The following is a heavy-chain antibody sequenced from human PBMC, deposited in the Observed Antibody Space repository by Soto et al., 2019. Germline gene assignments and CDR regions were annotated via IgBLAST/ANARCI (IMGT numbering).Heavy chain of an antibody. V-gene: IGHV5-51*01. D-gene: IGHD2-15*01. J-gene: IGHJ4*02. Sequence: GEFLTSSCTSAGCSFTRYWIGWVRQMPGKGLEWMGIIYPGDSDTRYSPSFQGQVTISADKSISTAYLQWSSLKASDTAMYYCARPRYCSGGSCYSSPPDYWGQGTLVPVSS. CDR2: IYPGDSDT. CDR3: ARPRYCSGGSCYSSPPDY. CDR1: GCSFTRYW.